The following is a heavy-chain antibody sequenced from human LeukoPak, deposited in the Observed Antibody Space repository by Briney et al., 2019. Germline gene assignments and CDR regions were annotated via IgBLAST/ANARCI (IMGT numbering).Heavy chain of an antibody. CDR2: IWYDGSNK. CDR1: GFTFSSYG. J-gene: IGHJ4*02. V-gene: IGHV3-33*08. Sequence: GGSLRLSCTASGFTFSSYGMHWVRQAPGKGLEWVAVIWYDGSNKYYADSGKGRFTISRDNSKNTLYLQMNSLRAEDTAVYYCAREQLWSGYYFDYWGQGTLVTVSS. CDR3: AREQLWSGYYFDY. D-gene: IGHD5-18*01.